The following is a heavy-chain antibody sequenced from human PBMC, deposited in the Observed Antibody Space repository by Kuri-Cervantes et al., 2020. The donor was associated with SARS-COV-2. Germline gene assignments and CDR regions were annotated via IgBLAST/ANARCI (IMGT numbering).Heavy chain of an antibody. CDR1: GFTVSSNY. D-gene: IGHD3-22*01. CDR2: ISGSGGST. J-gene: IGHJ4*02. CDR3: AKDTRYYYDSSGYYYEGIFRY. Sequence: GESLKISCAASGFTVSSNYMSWVRQAPGKGLEWVSAISGSGGSTYYADSVKGRFTISRDNSKNTLYLQMNSLRAEDTAVYYCAKDTRYYYDSSGYYYEGIFRYGGQGTLVTVSS. V-gene: IGHV3-23*01.